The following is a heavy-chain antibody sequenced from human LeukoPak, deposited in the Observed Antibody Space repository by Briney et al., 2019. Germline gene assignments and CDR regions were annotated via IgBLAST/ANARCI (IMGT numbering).Heavy chain of an antibody. CDR3: ARGSGDYDILTGWIPAHFDY. J-gene: IGHJ4*02. CDR1: GFTVSSNY. D-gene: IGHD3-9*01. Sequence: PGGSLRLSCAASGFTVSSNYMSWVRQAPGKGLEWVSVIYSGGSTYYADSVKGRFTISRDNSKNTLYLQMNSLRAEDTAVYYCARGSGDYDILTGWIPAHFDYWGQGTLVTVSS. CDR2: IYSGGST. V-gene: IGHV3-53*01.